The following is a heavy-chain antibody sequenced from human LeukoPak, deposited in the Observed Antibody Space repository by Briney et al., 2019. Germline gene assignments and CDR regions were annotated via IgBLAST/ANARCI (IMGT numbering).Heavy chain of an antibody. CDR1: GFTFNTYW. CDR3: ARDFWIAARPRGWFDP. D-gene: IGHD6-6*01. V-gene: IGHV3-7*01. Sequence: PGGSLRLSCAASGFTFNTYWMTWVRQAPGKGLEWVANINQDGSEKYYVDSVKGRFTISRDNAKKSLYLQVNSLRAEDTAVYYCARDFWIAARPRGWFDPWGQGTLVTVSS. J-gene: IGHJ5*02. CDR2: INQDGSEK.